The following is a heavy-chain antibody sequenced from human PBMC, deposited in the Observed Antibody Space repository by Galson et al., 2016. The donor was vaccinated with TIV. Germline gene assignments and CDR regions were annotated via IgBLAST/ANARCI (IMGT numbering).Heavy chain of an antibody. J-gene: IGHJ4*02. Sequence: SVKVSCKASGGTFSRFAISWVRQAPGQGLEWMGNIIPIFGTSKYAQKIQGRVTVTADDSTGTAYMELSDLRSEDTAMYFCATSRFAGLLTYYFGQWGQGTLVTVSS. V-gene: IGHV1-69*13. CDR3: ATSRFAGLLTYYFGQ. CDR2: IIPIFGTS. D-gene: IGHD2-21*01. CDR1: GGTFSRFA.